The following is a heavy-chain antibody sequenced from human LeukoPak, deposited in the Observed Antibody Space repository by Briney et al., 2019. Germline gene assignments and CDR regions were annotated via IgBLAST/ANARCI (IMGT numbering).Heavy chain of an antibody. J-gene: IGHJ4*02. V-gene: IGHV4-39*01. CDR1: GGSISSYH. D-gene: IGHD2-21*02. CDR2: ISYSGTT. CDR3: ASRLVTKYFDY. Sequence: PSETLSLTCTVSGGSISSYHWGWVRQPPGKGLEWIGSISYSGTTYYNPSLSSRVTIFGDTSKNQFSLRLSSVTAADTAVYYCASRLVTKYFDYWGQGTPVTVSS.